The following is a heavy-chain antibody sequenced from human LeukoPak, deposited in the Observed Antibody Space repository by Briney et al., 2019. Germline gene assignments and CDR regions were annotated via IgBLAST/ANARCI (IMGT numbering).Heavy chain of an antibody. J-gene: IGHJ4*02. CDR2: ISYDRSNK. CDR3: VRDIRSAYGDY. CDR1: AFTFSTYV. V-gene: IGHV3-30*03. D-gene: IGHD5-12*01. Sequence: LAGGSLRLSCAASAFTFSTYVMHWVRQAPGSGLEWVAVISYDRSNKYYADSVKGRFTISRDNSKNTLSLQMNSLRAEDTALYYCVRDIRSAYGDYWGQGTLVTVAS.